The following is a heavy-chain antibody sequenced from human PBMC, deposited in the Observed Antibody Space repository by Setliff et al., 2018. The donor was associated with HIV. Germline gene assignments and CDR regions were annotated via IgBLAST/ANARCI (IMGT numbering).Heavy chain of an antibody. D-gene: IGHD1-7*01. CDR1: GGSITGYY. J-gene: IGHJ5*02. Sequence: SETLSLTCSVSGGSITGYYWSWIRQPAGKDMEWIGRSGDTIYNPSLESRVTISVDTSRNQFSVRLSSVTAADTAVYYCVRDRDWNWGGWFDPWGQGALVTVSS. CDR2: SGDT. V-gene: IGHV4-4*07. CDR3: VRDRDWNWGGWFDP.